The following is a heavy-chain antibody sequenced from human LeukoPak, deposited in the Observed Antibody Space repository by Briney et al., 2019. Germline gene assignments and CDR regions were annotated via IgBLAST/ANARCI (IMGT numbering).Heavy chain of an antibody. Sequence: PGGSLRLSCAASAFTFSSYGMHWVRQAPGKGLEWVAFNRYDGSNKYYADSVKGRFTISRDNSKNTLYLQMNSLRAEDTAVYYCAKDRPGIAGYYFDYWGQGTLVTVSS. CDR3: AKDRPGIAGYYFDY. V-gene: IGHV3-30*02. J-gene: IGHJ4*02. CDR1: AFTFSSYG. D-gene: IGHD6-13*01. CDR2: NRYDGSNK.